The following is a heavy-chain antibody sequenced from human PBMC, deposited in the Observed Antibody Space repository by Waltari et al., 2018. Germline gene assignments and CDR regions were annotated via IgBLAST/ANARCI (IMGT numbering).Heavy chain of an antibody. V-gene: IGHV4-39*02. D-gene: IGHD6-6*01. CDR2: IYYNGNT. CDR3: TTEYSSSSAY. CDR1: GDSISNDNYH. J-gene: IGHJ4*02. Sequence: QLQLQESDPGLVKPSETLSLTCTVSGDSISNDNYHWACVRQPPGKGLEWIGSIYYNGNTYYSPSLKSRVTISVDTSKNQFSLRLSSVTAADTAVYYCTTEYSSSSAYWGQGTLVTVSS.